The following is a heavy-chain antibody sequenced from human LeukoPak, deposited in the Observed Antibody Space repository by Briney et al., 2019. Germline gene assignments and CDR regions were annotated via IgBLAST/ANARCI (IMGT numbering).Heavy chain of an antibody. Sequence: ASVKVSCKASGYTFTSYYMHWVRQAPGQGLEWMGWINPNSGGTNYAQKFQGWVTMTRDTSISTAYMELSRLRSDDTAVYYCARDNPSYSYGSYYYGMDVWGQGTTVTVSS. J-gene: IGHJ6*02. CDR3: ARDNPSYSYGSYYYGMDV. D-gene: IGHD5-18*01. CDR2: INPNSGGT. CDR1: GYTFTSYY. V-gene: IGHV1-2*04.